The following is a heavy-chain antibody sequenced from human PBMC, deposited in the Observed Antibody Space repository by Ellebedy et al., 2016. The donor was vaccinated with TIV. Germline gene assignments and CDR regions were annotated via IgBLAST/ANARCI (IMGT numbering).Heavy chain of an antibody. CDR1: GFTFSIYA. Sequence: GESLKISCAASGFTFSIYAMSWVRQAPGKGLEWVSLISGSGDSTYFADSVKGRFTISRDNSKNTLYLQMNSLRAEDTAVYYCAKDRYCSGGSCYWLDYWGQGTLVTVSS. V-gene: IGHV3-23*01. CDR2: ISGSGDST. CDR3: AKDRYCSGGSCYWLDY. D-gene: IGHD2-15*01. J-gene: IGHJ4*02.